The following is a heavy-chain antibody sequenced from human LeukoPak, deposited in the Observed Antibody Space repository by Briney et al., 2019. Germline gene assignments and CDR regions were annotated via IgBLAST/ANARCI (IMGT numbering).Heavy chain of an antibody. V-gene: IGHV4-59*12. CDR2: IYYSGST. D-gene: IGHD2-15*01. J-gene: IGHJ6*02. CDR3: ARVPYCSGGSCNYYYYYGMDV. Sequence: SETLSLTCAVYGGSFSGYYWSWIRQPPGKGLEWIGYIYYSGSTNYNPSLKSRVTISVDTSKNQFSLKLSSVTAADTAVYYCARVPYCSGGSCNYYYYYGMDVWGQGTTVTVSS. CDR1: GGSFSGYY.